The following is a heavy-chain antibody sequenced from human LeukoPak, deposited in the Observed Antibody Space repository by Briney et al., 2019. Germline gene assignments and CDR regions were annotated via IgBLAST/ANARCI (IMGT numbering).Heavy chain of an antibody. Sequence: GGSLRLSCAASGFTFSSYGMHWVRQAPGKGLEWVAVISYDGSNKYYADSVKGRFTISRDNSKNTLYLQMNSLRAEDTAVYYCAKSPPPAAGTVPYFDYWGQGTLVTVSS. CDR2: ISYDGSNK. V-gene: IGHV3-30*18. J-gene: IGHJ4*02. CDR1: GFTFSSYG. CDR3: AKSPPPAAGTVPYFDY. D-gene: IGHD6-13*01.